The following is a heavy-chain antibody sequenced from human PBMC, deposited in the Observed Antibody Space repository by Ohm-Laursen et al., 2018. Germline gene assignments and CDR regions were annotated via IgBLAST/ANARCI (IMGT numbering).Heavy chain of an antibody. CDR3: ARESRCSGVHCDFDY. CDR1: GFTFSHYG. Sequence: SLRLSCAASGFTFSHYGMHWVRQAPGKGLEWVAVISYDGSNKYYADSVKGRFTISRDNSKNTLYLQMNSLRTEDTAVYYCARESRCSGVHCDFDYWGQGTLVSVSS. CDR2: ISYDGSNK. D-gene: IGHD2-15*01. V-gene: IGHV3-30*03. J-gene: IGHJ4*02.